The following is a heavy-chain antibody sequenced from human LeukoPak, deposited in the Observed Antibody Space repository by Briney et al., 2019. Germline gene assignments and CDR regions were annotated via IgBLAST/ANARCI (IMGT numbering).Heavy chain of an antibody. J-gene: IGHJ4*02. CDR2: IKQDESEK. CDR3: ARALDSSSSRYQAFEE. Sequence: GSLRLSCSGSGFTFSNYWMSWVRQAPGKGLEWVANIKQDESEKYYVDSVKGRFTISRDNAKSSLYLQMNSLRAEDTAVYYCARALDSSSSRYQAFEEWGQGTLVTVSS. D-gene: IGHD2-2*01. CDR1: GFTFSNYW. V-gene: IGHV3-7*01.